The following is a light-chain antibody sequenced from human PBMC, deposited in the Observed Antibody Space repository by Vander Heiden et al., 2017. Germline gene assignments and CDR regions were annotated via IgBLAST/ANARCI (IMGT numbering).Light chain of an antibody. CDR3: QQSSTAPLT. CDR2: WAS. V-gene: IGKV4-1*01. CDR1: QSVLSSSNNKNY. J-gene: IGKJ4*01. Sequence: DIVMTQSSDYLAVSLGERATINCKSSQSVLSSSNNKNYLAWYQQIPGQPPKLLINWASTRESGVPDRFSGSGSGTDFTLTISSLQAEDVAVYSCQQSSTAPLTFGGGTKVEIK.